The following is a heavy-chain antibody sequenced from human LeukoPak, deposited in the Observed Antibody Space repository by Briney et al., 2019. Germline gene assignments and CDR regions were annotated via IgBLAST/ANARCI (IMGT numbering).Heavy chain of an antibody. D-gene: IGHD2-2*01. Sequence: GASVKVSCKASGYTFTSYGISWVRQAPGQGLEWMGWISAYNGNTNYAKKLQGRVTMTTDTSASTAYMELRSLRSDDTAVYYCARDPGIVVVPAAPFIRDYYGMDVWGQGTTVTVSS. J-gene: IGHJ6*02. CDR1: GYTFTSYG. V-gene: IGHV1-18*01. CDR3: ARDPGIVVVPAAPFIRDYYGMDV. CDR2: ISAYNGNT.